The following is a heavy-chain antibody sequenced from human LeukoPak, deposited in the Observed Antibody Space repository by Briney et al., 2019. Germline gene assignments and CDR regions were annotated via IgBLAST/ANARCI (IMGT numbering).Heavy chain of an antibody. V-gene: IGHV1-45*02. CDR3: ARSPFSGDDDAFDI. Sequence: SVKVSCKASGYTFTYRYLHWVRQAPGQALEWMGGITPFNGNTNYAQQFQDRVTITRDRSRNTVYMELNSLRFEDTAMYYCARSPFSGDDDAFDIWGLGTMVTVSS. CDR2: ITPFNGNT. D-gene: IGHD5-12*01. CDR1: GYTFTYRY. J-gene: IGHJ3*02.